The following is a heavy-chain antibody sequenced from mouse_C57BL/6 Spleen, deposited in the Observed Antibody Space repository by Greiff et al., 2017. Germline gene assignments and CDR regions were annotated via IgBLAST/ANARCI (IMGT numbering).Heavy chain of an antibody. CDR3: ARHRDGSFFDY. V-gene: IGHV5-6*02. CDR2: ISSGGSYT. Sequence: DVMLVESGGDLVKPGGSLKLSCAASGFTFSSYGMSWVRQTPDKRLEWVATISSGGSYTYYPDSVKGRFTISRDNAKNTLYLQMSSLKSEDTAMYYCARHRDGSFFDYWGQGTTLTVSS. D-gene: IGHD2-3*01. J-gene: IGHJ2*01. CDR1: GFTFSSYG.